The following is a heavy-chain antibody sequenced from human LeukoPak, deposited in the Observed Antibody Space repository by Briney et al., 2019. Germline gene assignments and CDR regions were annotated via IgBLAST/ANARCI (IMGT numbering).Heavy chain of an antibody. J-gene: IGHJ4*02. CDR2: IYPGDSDT. V-gene: IGHV5-51*01. D-gene: IGHD3-10*01. CDR1: GYSFTSYW. Sequence: KCGESLKISCKGSGYSFTSYWIGWVRQMPGKGLEWMGIIYPGDSDTRYGPSFQGQVTISADKSISTAYLQWGSLKASDTAMYYCARGGHYYYGSDSFDYWGQGTLVTVSS. CDR3: ARGGHYYYGSDSFDY.